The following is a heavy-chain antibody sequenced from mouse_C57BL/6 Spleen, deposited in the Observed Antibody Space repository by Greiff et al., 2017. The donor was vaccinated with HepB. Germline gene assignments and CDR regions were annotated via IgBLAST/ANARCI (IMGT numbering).Heavy chain of an antibody. V-gene: IGHV1-50*01. CDR3: ARSLTGTGYFDY. CDR1: GYTFTSYW. J-gene: IGHJ2*01. D-gene: IGHD4-1*01. Sequence: QVQLKQPGAELVKPGASVKLSCKASGYTFTSYWMQWVKQRPGQGLEWIGEIDPSDSYTNYNQKFKGKATLTVDTSSSTAYMQLSSLTSEDSAVYYCARSLTGTGYFDYWGQGTTLTVSS. CDR2: IDPSDSYT.